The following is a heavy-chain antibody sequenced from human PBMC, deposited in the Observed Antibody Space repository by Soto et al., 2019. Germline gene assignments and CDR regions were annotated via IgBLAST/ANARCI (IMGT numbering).Heavy chain of an antibody. CDR1: GGSISSSSYY. CDR2: IYYSGST. V-gene: IGHV4-39*01. J-gene: IGHJ6*02. D-gene: IGHD4-17*01. CDR3: ARKATPTDHYYYYGMDV. Sequence: QLQLQESGPGLVKPSETLSLTCTVSGGSISSSSYYWGWIRQPPGKGLEWIGSIYYSGSTYYNPSLKSRVTISVDTSKNQFSLKLSSVTAADTAVYYCARKATPTDHYYYYGMDVWGQGTTVTVSS.